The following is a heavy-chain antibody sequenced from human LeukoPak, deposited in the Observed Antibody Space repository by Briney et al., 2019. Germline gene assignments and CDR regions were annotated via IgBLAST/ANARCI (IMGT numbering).Heavy chain of an antibody. V-gene: IGHV3-21*01. D-gene: IGHD3-3*01. Sequence: GGSLTLSCAASGLSFRSFYLTWDRQAPGKGLEWVSSISSGSTYIYYADSVKGRFNNSRDNAQNSLSLQMNRLRADDTAIYYCVKSAVPYVEWSPYDNWGQGTLVTVSS. CDR2: ISSGSTYI. J-gene: IGHJ4*02. CDR1: GLSFRSFY. CDR3: VKSAVPYVEWSPYDN.